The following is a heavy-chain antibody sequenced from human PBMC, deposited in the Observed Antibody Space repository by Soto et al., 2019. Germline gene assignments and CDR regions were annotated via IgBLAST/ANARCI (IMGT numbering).Heavy chain of an antibody. CDR3: AREGGSGSYYGYYFDY. V-gene: IGHV6-1*01. J-gene: IGHJ4*02. Sequence: QTLSLTGTISGGSVSSNSAVWNWIRQSPSRGLEWLGRTYYRSKWYTDYAVSVKSRVTINSDTSKNQFSLQLSSVTAEDTAVYYCAREGGSGSYYGYYFDYWGQGTLVTVSS. CDR1: GGSVSSNSAV. D-gene: IGHD3-10*01. CDR2: TYYRSKWYT.